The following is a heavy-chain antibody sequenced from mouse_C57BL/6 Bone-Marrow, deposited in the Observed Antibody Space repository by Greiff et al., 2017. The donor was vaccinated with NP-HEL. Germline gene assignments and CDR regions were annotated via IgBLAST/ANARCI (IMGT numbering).Heavy chain of an antibody. CDR2: INYDGSST. D-gene: IGHD2-4*01. CDR1: GFTFSDYY. V-gene: IGHV5-16*01. J-gene: IGHJ4*01. CDR3: AREGGLRRRTYAMDY. Sequence: EVKLVESEGGLVQPGSSMKLSCTASGFTFSDYYMAWVRQVPEKGLEWVANINYDGSSTYYLDSLKSRFLISRDNAKNILYLQMRSLKAEDTATYYCAREGGLRRRTYAMDYWGQGTSVTVSS.